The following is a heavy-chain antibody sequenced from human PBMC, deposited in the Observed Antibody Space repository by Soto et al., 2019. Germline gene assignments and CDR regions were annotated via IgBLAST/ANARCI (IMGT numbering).Heavy chain of an antibody. V-gene: IGHV1-18*01. J-gene: IGHJ4*02. CDR3: ARNNGDYVYYDY. Sequence: QVQLVQSGADVKRPGASVKVSCKASGYTFSSYGITWVRQAPGQGLEWMGWISTYNGDTIYAPNLQGRLTMTTDTSTDTAYMELRRPRSADTAVYYCARNNGDYVYYDYWGQGTLVTVSS. CDR1: GYTFSSYG. CDR2: ISTYNGDT. D-gene: IGHD4-17*01.